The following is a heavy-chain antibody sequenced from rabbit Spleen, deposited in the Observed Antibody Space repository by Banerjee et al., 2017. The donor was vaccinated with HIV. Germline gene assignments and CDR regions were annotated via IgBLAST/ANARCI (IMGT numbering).Heavy chain of an antibody. CDR2: IYTGSGST. D-gene: IGHD1-1*01. V-gene: IGHV1S45*01. CDR1: GFSFSDRDV. CDR3: ARNSDISFWAL. Sequence: QEQLVESGGGLVKPEGSLTLTCKASGFSFSDRDVMCWVRQAPGKGLEWIACIYTGSGSTYYASWAKGRFTISKASSTTVTLQMTSLTAADTATYFCARNSDISFWALWGPGTLVTVS. J-gene: IGHJ4*01.